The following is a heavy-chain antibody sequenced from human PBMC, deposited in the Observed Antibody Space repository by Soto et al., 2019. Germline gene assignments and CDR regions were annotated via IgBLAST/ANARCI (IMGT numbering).Heavy chain of an antibody. J-gene: IGHJ3*02. D-gene: IGHD3-22*01. V-gene: IGHV1-69*13. CDR2: IIPIFGTA. Sequence: ASVKVSCKASGGTFSSYAISWVRQAPGQGLEWMGGIIPIFGTANYAQKFQGRVTITADESTSTAYMELSSLRSEDTAVYYCARSRGITMIVVVITGAFDIWGQGTMVTVSS. CDR3: ARSRGITMIVVVITGAFDI. CDR1: GGTFSSYA.